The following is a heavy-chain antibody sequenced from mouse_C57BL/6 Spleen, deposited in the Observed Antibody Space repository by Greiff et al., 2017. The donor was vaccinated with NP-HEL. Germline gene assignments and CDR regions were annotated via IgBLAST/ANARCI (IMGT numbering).Heavy chain of an antibody. CDR3: ARSHYYGSSTYWYFDV. CDR1: GFSLSTFGMG. V-gene: IGHV8-8*01. D-gene: IGHD1-1*01. CDR2: IWWDDDK. J-gene: IGHJ1*03. Sequence: QVTLKESGPGILQPSQTLSLTCSFSGFSLSTFGMGVGWIRQPSGKGLEWLAHIWWDDDKYYNPALKSRLTISKDTSKNQVFLKIANVDTADTATYYCARSHYYGSSTYWYFDVWGTGTTVTVSS.